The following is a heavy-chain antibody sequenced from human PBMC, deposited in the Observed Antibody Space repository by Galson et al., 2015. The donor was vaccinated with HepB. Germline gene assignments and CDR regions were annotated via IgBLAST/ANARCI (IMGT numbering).Heavy chain of an antibody. CDR2: VSYDGISK. V-gene: IGHV3-30*18. J-gene: IGHJ6*02. CDR1: GFSFSEHA. D-gene: IGHD3-16*01. CDR3: AKDRLMLASYYFYYGMDV. Sequence: SLRLSCAASGFSFSEHAIHWVRQAPGKGLEWLAVVSYDGISKYYADSVKGRFTISGNNSENMAFLQMSSLRGEDTAVYYCAKDRLMLASYYFYYGMDVWGQGTTVIVSS.